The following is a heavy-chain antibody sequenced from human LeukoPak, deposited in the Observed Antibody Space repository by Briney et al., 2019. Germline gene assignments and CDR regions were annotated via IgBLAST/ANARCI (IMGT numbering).Heavy chain of an antibody. CDR1: GFTFSNAW. CDR3: SPLGGSGYHDYWSFDL. D-gene: IGHD3-22*01. J-gene: IGHJ2*01. CDR2: TKNKADGGTK. Sequence: GGSLRLSCAASGFTFSNAWMSWVRQAPGKGLEWIGRTKNKADGGTKDYAAPVKGRFTILRDDSKNTLYLQMNSLRTEDTAVYYCSPLGGSGYHDYWSFDLWGRGTLVTVSS. V-gene: IGHV3-15*01.